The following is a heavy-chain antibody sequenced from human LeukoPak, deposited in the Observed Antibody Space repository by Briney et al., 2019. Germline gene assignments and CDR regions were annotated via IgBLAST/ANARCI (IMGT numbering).Heavy chain of an antibody. V-gene: IGHV4-39*01. Sequence: SETLSLTCTVSGVSTTNGIYCWAWIRQSPGKGLEWIGSVHNVGSTYYNLSLRSRVTMSIDTSKNQFSLRLNSVTAADTAVYYCARHAEYNSGWHFYLDHWGQGILVTVSS. D-gene: IGHD6-19*01. CDR2: VHNVGST. CDR3: ARHAEYNSGWHFYLDH. J-gene: IGHJ4*02. CDR1: GVSTTNGIYC.